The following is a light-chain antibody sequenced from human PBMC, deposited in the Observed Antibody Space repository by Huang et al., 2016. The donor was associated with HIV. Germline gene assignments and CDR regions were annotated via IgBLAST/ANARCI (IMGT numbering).Light chain of an antibody. CDR3: HQFSNWPPV. CDR2: DTS. CDR1: QSVSSN. V-gene: IGKV3-15*01. Sequence: EIVMTQSPATLSVSPGERATPSCRASQSVSSNLAWYQQKPGQAPSPLIYDTSTRATGIPARFSGSGSGTEFTLTISSLQSEDFAIYYCHQFSNWPPVFGPGTKVDIK. J-gene: IGKJ3*01.